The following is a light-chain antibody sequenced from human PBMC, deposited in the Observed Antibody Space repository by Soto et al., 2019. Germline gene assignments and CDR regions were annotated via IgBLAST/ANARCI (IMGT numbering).Light chain of an antibody. J-gene: IGKJ2*01. CDR1: QSVHNY. Sequence: EVVLTQSPATLSLSPGDRAALSCKASQSVHNYLAWYQQKPGQAPRLLIYGASNRAAGIPARFSGSGSGTDFTLTINSLEPEDFAVYYRQQRSSFWPEYTFGQGTKVDIK. CDR2: GAS. V-gene: IGKV3-11*01. CDR3: QQRSSFWPEYT.